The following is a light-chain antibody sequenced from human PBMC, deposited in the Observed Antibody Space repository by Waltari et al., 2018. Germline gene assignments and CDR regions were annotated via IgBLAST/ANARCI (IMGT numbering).Light chain of an antibody. V-gene: IGKV3-20*01. Sequence: LTQSPGTLSLSPGESATLSCRASQNLGPYLVWYQQKPGQPPRLLMYAASRRATGVPDRFGGSGSGTDFSLTISRLEPEDFAVYYCQNHERLPATFGQGTRVEIK. J-gene: IGKJ1*01. CDR3: QNHERLPAT. CDR2: AAS. CDR1: QNLGPY.